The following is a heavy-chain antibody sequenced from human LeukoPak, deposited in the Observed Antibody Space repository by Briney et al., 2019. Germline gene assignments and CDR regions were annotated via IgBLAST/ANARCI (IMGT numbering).Heavy chain of an antibody. D-gene: IGHD6-13*01. CDR1: GYTFTNYY. J-gene: IGHJ5*02. CDR2: INPSGGST. CDR3: ARYGFLAAAEGFDP. Sequence: VASVKVSCKASGYTFTNYYIHWVRQAPGQGLEWMAIINPSGGSTNYAQKFQGRVTMTTDTSTSTAYMELRSLRSDDTAVYYCARYGFLAAAEGFDPWGQGTLVTVSS. V-gene: IGHV1-46*01.